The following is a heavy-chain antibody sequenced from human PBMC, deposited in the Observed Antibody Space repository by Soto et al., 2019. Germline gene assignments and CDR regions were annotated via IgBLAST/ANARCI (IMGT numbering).Heavy chain of an antibody. D-gene: IGHD2-2*02. CDR1: GYTFSGYY. V-gene: IGHV1-2*02. Sequence: QEQLVQSGAEVKKPGASVKVSCKASGYTFSGYYIHWLRQAPGQGLEWMGWINPNSGGTNYAQKFQGRVTVTRDPTTSTANMELSRLTSDDTAVYYCARSLTEGYCTITGCYTRPLYGMDVWGQGTTVTVSS. CDR3: ARSLTEGYCTITGCYTRPLYGMDV. CDR2: INPNSGGT. J-gene: IGHJ6*02.